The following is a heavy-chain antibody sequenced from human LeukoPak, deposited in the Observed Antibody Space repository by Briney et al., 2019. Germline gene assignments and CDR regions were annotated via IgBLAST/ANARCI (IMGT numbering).Heavy chain of an antibody. V-gene: IGHV3-11*01. D-gene: IGHD3-3*01. CDR1: GFTFSDYY. CDR2: ISSSGSTI. CDR3: ARGRGLWSGRTYYYYGMDV. Sequence: GGSLRLSCAASGFTFSDYYMSWIRQAPGKGLEWVSYISSSGSTIYYADSVKGRFTISRDNAKNSLYLQMSSLRAEDTAVYYCARGRGLWSGRTYYYYGMDVWGQGTTVTVSS. J-gene: IGHJ6*02.